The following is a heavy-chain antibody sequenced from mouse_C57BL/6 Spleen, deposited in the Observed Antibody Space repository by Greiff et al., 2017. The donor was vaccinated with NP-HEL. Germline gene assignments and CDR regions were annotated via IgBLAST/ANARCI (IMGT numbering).Heavy chain of an antibody. V-gene: IGHV1-81*01. Sequence: VMLVESGAELARPGASVKLSCKASGYTFTSYGISWVKQRTGQGLEWIGEIYPRSGNTYYNEKFKGKATLTADKSSSTAYVELRSLTSEDSAVYFCAREVNWDRYFDVWGTGTTVTVSS. D-gene: IGHD4-1*01. CDR1: GYTFTSYG. CDR3: AREVNWDRYFDV. CDR2: IYPRSGNT. J-gene: IGHJ1*03.